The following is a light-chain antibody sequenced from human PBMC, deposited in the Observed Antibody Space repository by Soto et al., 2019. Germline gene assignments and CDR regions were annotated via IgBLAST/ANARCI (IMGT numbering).Light chain of an antibody. V-gene: IGKV3-15*01. CDR3: QQYNNWLGT. Sequence: EIVMTQSPATLYVSPGERATLSCRASQSVSSNLAWYQQKPGQAPRLLIYGASTRATGIPARFSGSGSGTEFTLTISRLQSEDFAVYYCQQYNNWLGTFGQGTKVEIK. CDR2: GAS. CDR1: QSVSSN. J-gene: IGKJ1*01.